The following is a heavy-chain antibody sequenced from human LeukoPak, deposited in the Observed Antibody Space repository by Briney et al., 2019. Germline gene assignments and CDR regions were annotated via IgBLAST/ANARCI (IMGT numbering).Heavy chain of an antibody. V-gene: IGHV1-18*01. CDR2: ISAYDGNT. CDR1: GYTFDNYG. Sequence: ASVKVSCKASGYTFDNYGISWVRQAPGQGLEWMGWISAYDGNTNYANKLQGRVTMTTDASTSTAFMELRSLTSDDTAVHFCARDFGMFTISHGDAFAIWGQGTVVTVSS. D-gene: IGHD5-24*01. J-gene: IGHJ3*02. CDR3: ARDFGMFTISHGDAFAI.